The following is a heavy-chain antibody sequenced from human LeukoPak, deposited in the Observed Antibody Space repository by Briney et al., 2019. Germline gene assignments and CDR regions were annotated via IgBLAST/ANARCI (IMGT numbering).Heavy chain of an antibody. Sequence: GGSLRLSCAASGFIFSSYGMHWVRQAPGKGLEWVAVISYDGSNKYYADSVKGRFTISRDNAKNTLYLQMNSLRAEDTAVYYCARGGPNYSSGYYEWFDPWGQGTLVTVSS. D-gene: IGHD3-22*01. CDR1: GFIFSSYG. V-gene: IGHV3-33*05. CDR2: ISYDGSNK. CDR3: ARGGPNYSSGYYEWFDP. J-gene: IGHJ5*02.